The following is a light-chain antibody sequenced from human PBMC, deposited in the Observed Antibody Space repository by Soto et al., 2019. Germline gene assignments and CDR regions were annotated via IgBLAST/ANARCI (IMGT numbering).Light chain of an antibody. CDR3: QQYYSTPHT. J-gene: IGKJ4*01. V-gene: IGKV4-1*01. CDR2: WAS. Sequence: DIVMTQSPDSLAVSLGERATINCKSSQSVLYSSNNKNYLAWYQQKPGQPPQLLIYWASTRESGVPDRFSGTGSCTDFTLTISSLQAEEVAVYYGQQYYSTPHTFGGGTKVEIK. CDR1: QSVLYSSNNKNY.